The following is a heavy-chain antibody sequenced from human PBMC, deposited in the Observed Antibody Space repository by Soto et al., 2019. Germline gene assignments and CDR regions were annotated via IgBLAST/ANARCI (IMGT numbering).Heavy chain of an antibody. V-gene: IGHV4-59*01. CDR3: ARVLFGRGNWFDP. D-gene: IGHD3-3*01. Sequence: QVQLQESGPGLVKPSETLSLTCTVSGGSISSYYWSWIRQPPGKGLEWIGYIYYSESTNYNPSLKSRVTISVDTSKNQFSLKLSSVTAADTAVYYCARVLFGRGNWFDPWGQGTLVTVSS. CDR1: GGSISSYY. J-gene: IGHJ5*02. CDR2: IYYSEST.